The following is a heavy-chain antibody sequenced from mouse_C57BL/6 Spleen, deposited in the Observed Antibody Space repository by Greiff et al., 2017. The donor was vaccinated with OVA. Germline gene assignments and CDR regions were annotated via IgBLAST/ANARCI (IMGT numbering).Heavy chain of an antibody. V-gene: IGHV5-17*01. D-gene: IGHD1-1*02. CDR1: GFTFSDYG. J-gene: IGHJ4*01. Sequence: EVKLVESGGGLVKPGGSLKLSCAASGFTFSDYGMHWVRQAPEKGLEWVAYISSGSSTIYYADTVKGRFTISRDNAKNTLFLQMTSLRSEDTAMYYCARDLWGAMDYWGQGTSVTVSS. CDR2: ISSGSSTI. CDR3: ARDLWGAMDY.